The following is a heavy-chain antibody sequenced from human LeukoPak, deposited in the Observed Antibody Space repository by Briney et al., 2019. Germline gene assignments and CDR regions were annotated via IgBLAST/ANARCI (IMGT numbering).Heavy chain of an antibody. CDR2: MNPNSGNT. V-gene: IGHV1-8*01. D-gene: IGHD4-23*01. CDR3: ARGFGYGGNFDY. CDR1: GYTFTSYD. J-gene: IGHJ4*02. Sequence: ASVKVSCKASGYTFTSYDIHWVRQATGQGLEWMGWMNPNSGNTGYAQKFQGRVTMTRNTSISTAYMELSSLRSEDTAVYYCARGFGYGGNFDYWGQGTLVTVSS.